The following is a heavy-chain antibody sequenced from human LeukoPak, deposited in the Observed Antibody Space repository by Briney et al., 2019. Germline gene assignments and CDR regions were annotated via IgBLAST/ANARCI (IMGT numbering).Heavy chain of an antibody. D-gene: IGHD4-17*01. Sequence: GGSLRLSCAASGFTVSSSYMSWVRQAPGKGLEWVSVIYSGGSTYYADSVKGRFTISRDNSKNTLYLQMNSLRAEDTAVYYCARGTTVTTFQYYFDYWGQGTLVTVSS. CDR2: IYSGGST. CDR1: GFTVSSSY. CDR3: ARGTTVTTFQYYFDY. J-gene: IGHJ4*02. V-gene: IGHV3-53*01.